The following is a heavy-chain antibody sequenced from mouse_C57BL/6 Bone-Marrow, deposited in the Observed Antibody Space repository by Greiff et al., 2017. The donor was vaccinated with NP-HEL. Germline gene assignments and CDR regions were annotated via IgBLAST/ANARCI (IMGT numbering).Heavy chain of an antibody. CDR2: IHPNSGST. CDR1: GYTFTSYR. Sequence: QVQLQQPGAELVKPGASVKLSCKASGYTFTSYRMHWVKQRPGQGLEWIGMIHPNSGSTNYNEKFKSKATLTVDKSSSTAYMQLSSLTSEDSAVYYCARPITTVVVFDYWGKGTTLSVSS. CDR3: ARPITTVVVFDY. V-gene: IGHV1-64*01. D-gene: IGHD1-1*01. J-gene: IGHJ2*01.